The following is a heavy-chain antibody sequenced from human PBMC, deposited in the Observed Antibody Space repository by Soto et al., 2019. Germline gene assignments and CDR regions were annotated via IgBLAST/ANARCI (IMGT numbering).Heavy chain of an antibody. Sequence: PSETLSLTCTVSGGSISSYYWNWIRQPPGKGLEWIGFIYTGSTNYNPSLKSRVAISVDTSKNQFSLKVTSVTAADTAVYYCARDGYSPMDVWGQGTTVTVSP. CDR1: GGSISSYY. CDR3: ARDGYSPMDV. D-gene: IGHD6-13*01. CDR2: IYTGST. J-gene: IGHJ6*01. V-gene: IGHV4-59*01.